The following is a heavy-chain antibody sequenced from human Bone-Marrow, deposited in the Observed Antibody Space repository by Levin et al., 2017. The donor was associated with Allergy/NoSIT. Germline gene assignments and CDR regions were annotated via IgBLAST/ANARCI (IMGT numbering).Heavy chain of an antibody. CDR3: VARSNGMDV. CDR1: EFIVSSNY. CDR2: IYSGGSA. Sequence: GGSLRLSCAASEFIVSSNYMSWVRQAPGKGLDWVSVIYSGGSAYYAESVKGRFTIFRDNSKNTLYLQMNSLRAEDTAVYYCVARSNGMDVWGQGTTVTVSS. D-gene: IGHD5-12*01. J-gene: IGHJ6*02. V-gene: IGHV3-66*01.